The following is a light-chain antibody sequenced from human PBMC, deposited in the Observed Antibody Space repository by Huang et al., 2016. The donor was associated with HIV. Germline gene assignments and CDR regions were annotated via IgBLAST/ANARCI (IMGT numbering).Light chain of an antibody. Sequence: DIQMTQSPSSLSASVGDRVTITCRASQSISSYLYWYQQKPGKAPKLLIYAASSLQSRVPSRFSGSGSGTDFTLTISSLQPEDFATYYCQQSYSTLRYTFGQGTKLEIK. J-gene: IGKJ2*01. CDR3: QQSYSTLRYT. CDR2: AAS. CDR1: QSISSY. V-gene: IGKV1-39*01.